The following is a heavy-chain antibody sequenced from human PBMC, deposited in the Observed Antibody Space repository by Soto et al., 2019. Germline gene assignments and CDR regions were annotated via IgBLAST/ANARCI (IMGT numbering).Heavy chain of an antibody. CDR2: ISYDGSNK. CDR3: AKAAATYYCSGGYCYNYYFDS. Sequence: GGSLRLSCAASGFTFSNYDMHWVRQAPGKGLEWVAVISYDGSNKYYADSVRGRFTISRDNSKNTLYLQMNSLRADDTAVYYCAKAAATYYCSGGYCYNYYFDSWGQGTLVTISS. J-gene: IGHJ4*02. D-gene: IGHD2-15*01. CDR1: GFTFSNYD. V-gene: IGHV3-30*18.